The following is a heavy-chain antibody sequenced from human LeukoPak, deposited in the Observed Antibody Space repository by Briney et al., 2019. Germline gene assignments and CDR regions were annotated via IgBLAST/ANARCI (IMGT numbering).Heavy chain of an antibody. J-gene: IGHJ5*02. CDR1: GYTFTGYY. D-gene: IGHD1-26*01. V-gene: IGHV1-2*02. CDR3: ARGPAWELLRSWFDP. Sequence: ASVKVSCKASGYTFTGYYMHWVRQAPGQGLEWMGWINPNSGGTNYAQKFQGRVTMTRDTSISTAYMELSRLRSDDTAVYYCARGPAWELLRSWFDPWGQGTLVTVSS. CDR2: INPNSGGT.